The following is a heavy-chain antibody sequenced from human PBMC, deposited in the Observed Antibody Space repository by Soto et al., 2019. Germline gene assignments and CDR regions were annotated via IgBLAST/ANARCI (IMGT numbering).Heavy chain of an antibody. CDR3: ARGSVDYGGNGWCCDP. CDR2: LIPIFGTA. CDR1: CGTFSSYA. D-gene: IGHD4-17*01. Sequence: QVQLVQSVAEVKKPGSSVKVSCKASCGTFSSYAISWVRQAPGQGLEWMGGLIPIFGTANYAQKFQGRVTITEDASPSTAYLELSSLSYADKAVSYCARGSVDYGGNGWCCDPWGQGTLVTVSS. J-gene: IGHJ5*02. V-gene: IGHV1-69*01.